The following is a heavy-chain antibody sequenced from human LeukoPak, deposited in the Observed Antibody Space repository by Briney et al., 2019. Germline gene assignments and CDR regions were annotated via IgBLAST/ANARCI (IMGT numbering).Heavy chain of an antibody. D-gene: IGHD5-18*01. CDR1: GGTFGSYA. CDR3: ARETTGYSYGQVDY. Sequence: ASVKVSCKASGGTFGSYAISWVRQAPGQGLEWMGGIIPIFGTANYAQKFQGRVTITTDESTSTAYMELSSLRSEDTAVYYCARETTGYSYGQVDYWGQGTLVTVSS. J-gene: IGHJ4*02. CDR2: IIPIFGTA. V-gene: IGHV1-69*05.